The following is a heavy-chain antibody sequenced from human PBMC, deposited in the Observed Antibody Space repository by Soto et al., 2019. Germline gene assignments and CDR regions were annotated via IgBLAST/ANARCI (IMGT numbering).Heavy chain of an antibody. CDR2: ISAFNGNT. Sequence: ASVKVSCKASGYTFTSYGISWVRQAPGQGLEWMGWISAFNGNTYYAQKLQGRVTITKDTSKNQVVLTMTNMDPVDTATYYCARSPRPPGYSTSAYDYWGQGTLVTVSS. V-gene: IGHV1-18*01. D-gene: IGHD6-6*01. J-gene: IGHJ4*02. CDR1: GYTFTSYG. CDR3: ARSPRPPGYSTSAYDY.